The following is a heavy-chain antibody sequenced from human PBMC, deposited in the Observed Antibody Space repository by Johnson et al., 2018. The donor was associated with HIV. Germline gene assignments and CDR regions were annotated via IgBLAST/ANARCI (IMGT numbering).Heavy chain of an antibody. J-gene: IGHJ3*02. CDR2: IYSGGST. CDR3: ARGAPWSGSDAFDI. Sequence: VQLVESGGGVVQPGRSLRLSCAASGFTVSSNYMSWVRQAPGKGLEWVSVIYSGGSTYYADSVKGRFPISRDNAKNSLYLQMNSLRAEDTDLYYCARGAPWSGSDAFDIWGQGTMVTVSS. V-gene: IGHV3-66*01. D-gene: IGHD3-3*01. CDR1: GFTVSSNY.